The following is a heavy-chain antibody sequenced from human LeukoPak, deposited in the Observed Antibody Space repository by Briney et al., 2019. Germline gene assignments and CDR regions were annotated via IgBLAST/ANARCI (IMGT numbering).Heavy chain of an antibody. D-gene: IGHD2-15*01. V-gene: IGHV4-34*01. J-gene: IGHJ5*02. CDR1: GGSFSGYY. Sequence: PSETLSLTCAVYGGSFSGYYWSWIRQPPGKGLEWIGEINHSGSTNYNPSLKSRVTISVDTSRNQFSLKLSSVTAADTAVYYCARGYCSGGSCYTTNWFDPWGQGTLVTVSS. CDR3: ARGYCSGGSCYTTNWFDP. CDR2: INHSGST.